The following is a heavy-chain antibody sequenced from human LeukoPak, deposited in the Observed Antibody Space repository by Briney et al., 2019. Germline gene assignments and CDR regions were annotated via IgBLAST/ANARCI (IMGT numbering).Heavy chain of an antibody. CDR3: ARNGLTDYFDY. J-gene: IGHJ4*02. V-gene: IGHV4-59*08. Sequence: SETLSLTCTVSGGSINNHYWSWLRQPPGKGLEWIGYIYYSGSTNYNPPLKSRVTISVDTSKNQFSLKLSSVTAADTAVYYCARNGLTDYFDYWGQGTLVTVSS. CDR1: GGSINNHY. D-gene: IGHD3/OR15-3a*01. CDR2: IYYSGST.